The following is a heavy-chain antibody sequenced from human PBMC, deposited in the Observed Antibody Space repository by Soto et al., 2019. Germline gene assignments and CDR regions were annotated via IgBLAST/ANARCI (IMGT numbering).Heavy chain of an antibody. CDR2: IYPGDSDT. J-gene: IGHJ5*02. V-gene: IGHV5-51*01. CDR3: ARGSEWLVRGNWFDP. Sequence: GESLKISCKGSGYSFTSYWIGWVRQMPGKGLEWMGIIYPGDSDTRYSPSFQGQVTISADKSISTAYLQWSSLKASDTAMYYCARGSEWLVRGNWFDPWGQGTLVTVSS. D-gene: IGHD6-19*01. CDR1: GYSFTSYW.